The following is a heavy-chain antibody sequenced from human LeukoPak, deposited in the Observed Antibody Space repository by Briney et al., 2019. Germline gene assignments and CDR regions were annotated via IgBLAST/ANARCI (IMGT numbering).Heavy chain of an antibody. Sequence: PSETLSLTCTVSGASIISDTYYWGWIRQPPGKGLEWIGSIYYSGSTYYSPSLKSRVTMSVDTSTNQFSLKLISVTAAATALYYWARNFYASSGYYLDDFYFYFWGQGSLVTVSS. J-gene: IGHJ4*02. D-gene: IGHD3-22*01. CDR3: ARNFYASSGYYLDDFYFYF. V-gene: IGHV4-39*07. CDR1: GASIISDTYY. CDR2: IYYSGST.